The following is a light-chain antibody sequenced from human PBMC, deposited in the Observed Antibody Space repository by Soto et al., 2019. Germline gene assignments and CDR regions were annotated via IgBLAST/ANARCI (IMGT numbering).Light chain of an antibody. Sequence: EFVLTQSPGTLSLSPGERATLSCRASQTVRNNYLAWYQQKPGQAPRLLIYDASSRATGIPDRFSGGGSGTDFTLTISRLEPEDFAAYFCQQYGTAPRTCGQGTKVDIK. CDR2: DAS. CDR1: QTVRNNY. V-gene: IGKV3-20*01. CDR3: QQYGTAPRT. J-gene: IGKJ1*01.